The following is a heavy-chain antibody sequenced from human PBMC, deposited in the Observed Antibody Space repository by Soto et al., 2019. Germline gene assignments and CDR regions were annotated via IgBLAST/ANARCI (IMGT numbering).Heavy chain of an antibody. D-gene: IGHD5-18*01. CDR3: ARGAAMVDY. J-gene: IGHJ4*02. CDR2: ISHSGST. CDR1: GGSISSGGYS. V-gene: IGHV4-30-2*01. Sequence: QLQLQESGSGLVKPSQTLSLTCAVSGGSISSGGYSWSWIRQPPGKGMECIGYISHSGSTYSKLSLKSLVTISLDRSKNQCSLKLSSVTAADTAVYSCARGAAMVDYWGQGTLVTVSS.